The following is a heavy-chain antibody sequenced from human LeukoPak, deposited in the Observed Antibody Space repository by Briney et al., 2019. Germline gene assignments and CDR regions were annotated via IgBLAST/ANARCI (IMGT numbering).Heavy chain of an antibody. CDR3: AREKRIVGAAKVVPYYFDY. Sequence: GGSLRLSCAASGFTFSSYWMSWVRQAPGKGLEWVANIKQDGSEKYYVDSVKGRSTISRDNAKNSLYLQMNSLRAEDTAVYYCAREKRIVGAAKVVPYYFDYWGQGTLVTVSS. V-gene: IGHV3-7*01. J-gene: IGHJ4*02. D-gene: IGHD1-26*01. CDR1: GFTFSSYW. CDR2: IKQDGSEK.